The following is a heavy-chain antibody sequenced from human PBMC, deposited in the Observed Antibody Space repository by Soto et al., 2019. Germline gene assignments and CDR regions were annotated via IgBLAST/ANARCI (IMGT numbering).Heavy chain of an antibody. V-gene: IGHV4-34*01. CDR2: INHSGST. D-gene: IGHD3-9*01. Sequence: QVQLQQWGAGLLKPSETLSLTCAVYGGSFRGYYWSLIRQPPGKGLEWIGEINHSGSTNYNPSLKSRITISVDTSKSQFTLKLSSVTAADTAVYYCARRTEEPNYDILTGYSPYYDYYMDVWGKGTTVTVSS. J-gene: IGHJ6*03. CDR3: ARRTEEPNYDILTGYSPYYDYYMDV. CDR1: GGSFRGYY.